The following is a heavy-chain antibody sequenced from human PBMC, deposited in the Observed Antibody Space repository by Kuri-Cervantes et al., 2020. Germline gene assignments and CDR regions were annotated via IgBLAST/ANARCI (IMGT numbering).Heavy chain of an antibody. V-gene: IGHV5-51*01. Sequence: GESLKISCKASGYSFTSYWIGWVRQMPGKGLEWMGIIYPGDFDTRYSPSFQGQVTISADKSITTAYLQWSSLKASDTAMYYCARLWTAAVDSYYYMDVWGKGTTVTVSS. J-gene: IGHJ6*03. CDR2: IYPGDFDT. CDR3: ARLWTAAVDSYYYMDV. D-gene: IGHD6-13*01. CDR1: GYSFTSYW.